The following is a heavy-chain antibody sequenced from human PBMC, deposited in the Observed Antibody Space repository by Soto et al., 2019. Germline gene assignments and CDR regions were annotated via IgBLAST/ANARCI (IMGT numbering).Heavy chain of an antibody. J-gene: IGHJ6*02. CDR3: ARDLLQTPWGYYGMDV. CDR2: ISSSSSYT. D-gene: IGHD3-16*01. V-gene: IGHV3-11*06. Sequence: GGSLRLSCAASGFTFSDYYMSWIRQAPGKGLEWVSYISSSSSYTNYADSVKGRFTISRDNAKNSLYLQMNSLRAEDTAVYYCARDLLQTPWGYYGMDVWGQGTPVTVSS. CDR1: GFTFSDYY.